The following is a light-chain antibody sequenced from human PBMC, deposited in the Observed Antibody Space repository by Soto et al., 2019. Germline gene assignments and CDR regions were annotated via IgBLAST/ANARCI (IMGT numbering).Light chain of an antibody. V-gene: IGKV3D-15*01. CDR1: QSVSSN. Sequence: EIVMTQSPATLSVSPGERATLSCRASQSVSSNLAWYQQKPGQAPSLLIYDISARATGIPTRFSGSGSGTEFTLTISSLQSEDFATYYCQQYNTYSTFGQGTRLEIK. CDR3: QQYNTYST. J-gene: IGKJ5*01. CDR2: DIS.